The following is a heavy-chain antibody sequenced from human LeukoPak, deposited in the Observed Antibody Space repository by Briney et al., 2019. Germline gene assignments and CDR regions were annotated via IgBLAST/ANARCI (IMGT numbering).Heavy chain of an antibody. J-gene: IGHJ4*02. CDR3: ARTTVPAAMFYFDY. Sequence: SSETLSLTCTVSGGSISSGGYYWSWIRQHPGKGLEWIGYIYYSGSTYYNPFLKSRVTISVDTSKNQFSLKLSSVTAADTAVYYCARTTVPAAMFYFDYWGQGTLVTVSS. D-gene: IGHD2-2*01. V-gene: IGHV4-31*03. CDR2: IYYSGST. CDR1: GGSISSGGYY.